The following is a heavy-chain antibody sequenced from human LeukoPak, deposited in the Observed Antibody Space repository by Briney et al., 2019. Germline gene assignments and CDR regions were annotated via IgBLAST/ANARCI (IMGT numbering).Heavy chain of an antibody. J-gene: IGHJ6*03. CDR3: ARDTVVPAAIRGMAYYYYMDV. V-gene: IGHV1-69*13. CDR2: VIPNFGTA. CDR1: GGSFTIYA. Sequence: GASVTLSFTASGGSFTIYAINWVRQPPGQGQEWMGGVIPNFGTANYAQKFQGRVTITADESTSTAYMELSSLRSEDTAVYYCARDTVVPAAIRGMAYYYYMDVWGKGTTVTVSS. D-gene: IGHD2-2*02.